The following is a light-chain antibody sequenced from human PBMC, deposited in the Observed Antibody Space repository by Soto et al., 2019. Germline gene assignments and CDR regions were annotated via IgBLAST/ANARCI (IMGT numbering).Light chain of an antibody. V-gene: IGKV3-11*01. Sequence: EIGVKQSPATLSSFPGDRVTLSCRASQYINTRLAWYQHRPGQAPRLLIYQTSIRAAGIPARFSASGSGTDFTLTISDVQPEDFALYYCHQRQSWPRTFGQGTKVDNK. CDR1: QYINTR. J-gene: IGKJ1*01. CDR3: HQRQSWPRT. CDR2: QTS.